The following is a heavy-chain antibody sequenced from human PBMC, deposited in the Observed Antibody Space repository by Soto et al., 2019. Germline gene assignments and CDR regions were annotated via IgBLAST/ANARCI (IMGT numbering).Heavy chain of an antibody. V-gene: IGHV4-31*11. CDR3: ARHSHRNYGLYYFDY. D-gene: IGHD4-4*01. J-gene: IGHJ4*02. CDR1: GASIKTGGYY. Sequence: SETLSLTCAVSGASIKTGGYYWTWIRQHPTKGLEWIGYIYFSGTTWYNPSLKSRVVMSVDLSQNQFSLNLTSVTAADTAVYYCARHSHRNYGLYYFDYWGLGALVTVSS. CDR2: IYFSGTT.